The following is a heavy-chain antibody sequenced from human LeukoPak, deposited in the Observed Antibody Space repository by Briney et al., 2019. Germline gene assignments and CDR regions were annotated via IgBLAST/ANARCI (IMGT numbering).Heavy chain of an antibody. J-gene: IGHJ3*02. D-gene: IGHD6-6*01. CDR2: IYPYSGDT. V-gene: IGHV1-2*02. Sequence: AASVKVSCKASGYTFTGYYIHWVRQAPGQGLEWMGWIYPYSGDTNYAQNFQGRVTMTRDTSISTAYMELSSLKSDDTAVYYCARERNSGSSLDIWGQGTMLTVSS. CDR1: GYTFTGYY. CDR3: ARERNSGSSLDI.